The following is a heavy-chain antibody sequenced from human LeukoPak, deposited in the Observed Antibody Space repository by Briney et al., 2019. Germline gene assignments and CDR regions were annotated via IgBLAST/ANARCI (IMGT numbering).Heavy chain of an antibody. D-gene: IGHD3-3*01. Sequence: QTSETLSLTCTVSGGSISSGSHHWGWFRQSPGKGLEWIGSLYYSRTTYYNPSLNSRVTKSVVTSKNQFSLQLNSVTAADTAVYYCARHDGRGGNTMGALDSWGQGSLVTVSS. J-gene: IGHJ4*02. CDR1: GGSISSGSHH. CDR3: ARHDGRGGNTMGALDS. V-gene: IGHV4-39*01. CDR2: LYYSRTT.